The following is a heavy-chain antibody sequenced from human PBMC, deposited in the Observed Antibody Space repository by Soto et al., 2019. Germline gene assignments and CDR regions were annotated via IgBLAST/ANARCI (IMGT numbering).Heavy chain of an antibody. V-gene: IGHV4-34*01. D-gene: IGHD5-18*01. J-gene: IGHJ6*02. CDR1: GGSFTGSY. CDR2: INHSGST. CDR3: ARVRIQLWTTALDDYGMDV. Sequence: SETLSLTCAVYGGSFTGSYCTWTRQPPGKAPEWIGEINHSGSTYYNSSLTSRLTISVDTSKNQLSLKLSSVTAADTAVYYCARVRIQLWTTALDDYGMDVWGQGTTVSVSS.